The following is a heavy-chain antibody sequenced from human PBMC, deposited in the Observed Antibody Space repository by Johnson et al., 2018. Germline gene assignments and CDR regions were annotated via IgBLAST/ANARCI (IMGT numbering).Heavy chain of an antibody. CDR3: AKDGLWFGELLPRTAIQNAFDI. CDR2: IWYDGSNK. V-gene: IGHV3-33*06. D-gene: IGHD3-10*01. CDR1: GFTFSSYG. Sequence: QVGLVQSGGGVVQPGRSLRLCCAASGFTFSSYGMHWVRQAPGKGLEWVAVIWYDGSNKYSADSVKGRFTISRDNSKNTLDLQMNSLGAEDPAVYYCAKDGLWFGELLPRTAIQNAFDIWGQGTMVTVSS. J-gene: IGHJ3*02.